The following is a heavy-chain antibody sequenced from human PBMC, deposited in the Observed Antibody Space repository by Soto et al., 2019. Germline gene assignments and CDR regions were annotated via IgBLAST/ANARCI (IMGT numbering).Heavy chain of an antibody. CDR1: HHSSPSYK. CDR3: VRQGFGRLHGLVDV. CDR2: IDSSGGT. J-gene: IGHJ6*02. D-gene: IGHD3-10*01. V-gene: IGHV4-59*08. Sequence: SGTLSLTCPLHHHSSPSYKWSWIRQPPGRRLEWIGYIDSSGGTSYNPSLQSRVTISVDTSTKQFSLKLSSVTAADTAVYYCVRQGFGRLHGLVDVWGQGTTVT.